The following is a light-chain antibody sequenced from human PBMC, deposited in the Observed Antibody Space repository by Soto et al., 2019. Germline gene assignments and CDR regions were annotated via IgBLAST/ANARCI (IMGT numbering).Light chain of an antibody. V-gene: IGLV2-8*01. CDR3: SSYAGSNKLV. CDR2: EVS. Sequence: ALTQPPSASGSPGQSVTISCTGTSSDVGGYNYVSWYQQHPGKAPKLMIYEVSKRPSGVPDRFSGSKSGNTASLTVSGLQAKDEADYYCSSYAGSNKLVFGGGTKLTV. CDR1: SSDVGGYNY. J-gene: IGLJ2*01.